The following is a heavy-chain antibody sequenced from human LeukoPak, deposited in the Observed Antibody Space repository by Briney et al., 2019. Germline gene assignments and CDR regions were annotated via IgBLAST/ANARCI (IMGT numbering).Heavy chain of an antibody. J-gene: IGHJ4*02. CDR3: TRERINSERYSGALDY. CDR2: IYANSGGT. V-gene: IGHV1-2*02. Sequence: ASVKVSCKASGYTFTAYYMHWVRQAPGQGLEWMGWIYANSGGTNYAQKFQGRVTMTRDTSISTAYMELSSLTSDDTAVYYCTRERINSERYSGALDYWGQGTLVTVSS. D-gene: IGHD1-26*01. CDR1: GYTFTAYY.